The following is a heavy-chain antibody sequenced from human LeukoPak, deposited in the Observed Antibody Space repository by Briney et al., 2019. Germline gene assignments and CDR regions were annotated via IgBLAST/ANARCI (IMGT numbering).Heavy chain of an antibody. CDR2: ISYDGSNK. D-gene: IGHD3-22*01. CDR3: ARDKFNDRDAFDI. V-gene: IGHV3-30*03. CDR1: GFTFSSYG. J-gene: IGHJ3*02. Sequence: GGSLRLSCAASGFTFSSYGMHGVRQAPGKGLEWVAVISYDGSNKYYADSVKGRFTISRDNSKNTLYLRMNSLRAEDTAVYYCARDKFNDRDAFDIWGQGTMVTVSS.